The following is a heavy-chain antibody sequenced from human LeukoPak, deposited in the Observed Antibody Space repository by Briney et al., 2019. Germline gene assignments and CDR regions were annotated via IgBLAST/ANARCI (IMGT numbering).Heavy chain of an antibody. CDR1: GFTFSSYS. Sequence: PGGSLRPSCAASGFTFSSYSMNWVRQAPGKGLEWVSYISSSSSTIYYADSVKGRFTISRDNAKNSLYLQMNSLRAEDTAVYYCAKDYAGNIDYWGQGTLVTVSS. J-gene: IGHJ4*02. V-gene: IGHV3-48*01. CDR3: AKDYAGNIDY. D-gene: IGHD2-2*01. CDR2: ISSSSSTI.